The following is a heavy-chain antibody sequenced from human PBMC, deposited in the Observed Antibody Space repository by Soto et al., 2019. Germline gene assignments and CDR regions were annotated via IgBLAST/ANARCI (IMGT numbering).Heavy chain of an antibody. V-gene: IGHV1-69*08. CDR3: ARDRSRADIVVVVAARNDAFDI. CDR2: IIPINGIA. Sequence: QVQLVQPGAEVKKPGSSVKVSCKASGGTFSSYTISWVRQAPGQGLEWMGRIIPINGIANNAQKFQGRVTITADKYTSTATMELSSLRSEDTVVYYCARDRSRADIVVVVAARNDAFDIWCQGTMVTVSS. CDR1: GGTFSSYT. J-gene: IGHJ3*02. D-gene: IGHD2-15*01.